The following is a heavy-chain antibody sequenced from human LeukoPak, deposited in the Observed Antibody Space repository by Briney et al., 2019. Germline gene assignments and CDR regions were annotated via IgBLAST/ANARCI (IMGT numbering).Heavy chain of an antibody. D-gene: IGHD3-10*01. V-gene: IGHV1-2*02. CDR3: ARGIIRGVRPFDY. Sequence: ASVKVSCKASGYTFTDYSMHWVRQAPGQGLEWMGWVYPNTGGVNYAQRFQGRVTMTRDTSIGTAYMNLSRLRSDDTAIYYCARGIIRGVRPFDYWGQGTLVTVSS. CDR1: GYTFTDYS. J-gene: IGHJ4*02. CDR2: VYPNTGGV.